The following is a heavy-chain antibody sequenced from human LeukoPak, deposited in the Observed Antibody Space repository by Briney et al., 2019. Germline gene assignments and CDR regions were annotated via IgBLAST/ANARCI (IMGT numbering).Heavy chain of an antibody. CDR2: IYTSGST. CDR3: ARDGGITIAAFDY. Sequence: PSETLSLTCTVSGGSISSYYWSWIRQPAGKGLGWIGRIYTSGSTNYNPSLKGRVTMSVDTSKNQFSLKVSSVTAADTAVYYCARDGGITIAAFDYWGQGTLVTVSS. D-gene: IGHD6-19*01. V-gene: IGHV4-4*07. CDR1: GGSISSYY. J-gene: IGHJ4*02.